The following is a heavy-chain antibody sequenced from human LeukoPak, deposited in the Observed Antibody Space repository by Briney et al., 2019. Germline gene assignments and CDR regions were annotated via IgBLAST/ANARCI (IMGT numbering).Heavy chain of an antibody. CDR3: AKAMGRAIVVDFDY. J-gene: IGHJ4*02. D-gene: IGHD3-22*01. Sequence: GGSLRLSCAASGFTFSSYAMHWVRQAPGKGLEWVAVISYDGSNKYYADSVKGRFTISRDNSKNTLYLQMNSLRAEDTAVYYCAKAMGRAIVVDFDYWGQGTLVTVSS. V-gene: IGHV3-30-3*01. CDR1: GFTFSSYA. CDR2: ISYDGSNK.